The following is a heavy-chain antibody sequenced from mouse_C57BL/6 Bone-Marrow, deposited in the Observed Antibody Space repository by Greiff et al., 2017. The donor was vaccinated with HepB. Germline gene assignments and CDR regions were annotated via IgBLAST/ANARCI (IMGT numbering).Heavy chain of an antibody. CDR3: ARGGYYDYDGAWFAY. CDR1: GYSITSGYD. V-gene: IGHV3-1*01. J-gene: IGHJ3*01. Sequence: VQLQQSGPGMVKPSQSLSLTCTVTGYSITSGYDWHWIRHFPGNKLEWMGYISYSGSTNYNPSLKSRISITHDTSKNHFFLKLNSVTTEDTATYYCARGGYYDYDGAWFAYWGQGTLVTVSA. CDR2: ISYSGST. D-gene: IGHD2-4*01.